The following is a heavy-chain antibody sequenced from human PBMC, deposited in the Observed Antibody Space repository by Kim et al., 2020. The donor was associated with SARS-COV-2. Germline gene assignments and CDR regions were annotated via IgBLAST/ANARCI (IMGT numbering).Heavy chain of an antibody. CDR1: GFTFSSCT. D-gene: IGHD2-21*01. V-gene: IGHV3-23*01. J-gene: IGHJ4*02. CDR2: IGGTGRTT. Sequence: GGSLRLSCAASGFTFSSCTMGWVRQAPGKGLEWVSTIGGTGRTTYYADSVKGRFTISRDNSENTLYLQMNSLRADDTAIYYCAKGVPLAREVDYWGQGTLVTVSS. CDR3: AKGVPLAREVDY.